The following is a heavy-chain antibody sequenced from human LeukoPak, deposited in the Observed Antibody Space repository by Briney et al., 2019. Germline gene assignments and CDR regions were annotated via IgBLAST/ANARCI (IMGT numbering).Heavy chain of an antibody. V-gene: IGHV3-43*02. Sequence: TGGSLRLSCAASGFTFDDYAMHWVRQAPGKGLEWVSLISGDGGSTYYADSVKGRFTISRDNSKNSLYLQMNSLRTEDTALYYCATDIRYNDNWFDPWGQGTLVTVSS. J-gene: IGHJ5*02. CDR3: ATDIRYNDNWFDP. CDR1: GFTFDDYA. D-gene: IGHD1-14*01. CDR2: ISGDGGST.